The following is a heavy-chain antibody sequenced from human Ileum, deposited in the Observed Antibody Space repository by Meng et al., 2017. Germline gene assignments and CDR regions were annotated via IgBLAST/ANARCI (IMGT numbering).Heavy chain of an antibody. CDR1: GGSFSGYY. D-gene: IGHD3-10*01. CDR2: IHHSGST. Sequence: QGQLQQWGAGLLKPSETWSLTCAVYGGSFSGYYWTWIRQPPGKGLEWIGEIHHSGSTNYNPSLKSRVTMSIDTSKIQFSLELSSVTAADAAVYYCARYGGSGSYWHFDPWGRGTLVTVSS. V-gene: IGHV4-34*01. J-gene: IGHJ2*01. CDR3: ARYGGSGSYWHFDP.